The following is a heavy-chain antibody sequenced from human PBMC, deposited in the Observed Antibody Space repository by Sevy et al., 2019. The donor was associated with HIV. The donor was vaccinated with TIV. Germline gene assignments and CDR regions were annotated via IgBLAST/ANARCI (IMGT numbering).Heavy chain of an antibody. J-gene: IGHJ6*02. Sequence: GGSLRLSCAASRFTFSSYWMSWVRQAPGKGLEWVANINQDGSEKYHLDSVKGRFTISRDNAKNSLYRQMSSLRAEDSSVYFCARVSSIYYDRGYFYAMDVWGQGTTVTVSS. CDR3: ARVSSIYYDRGYFYAMDV. V-gene: IGHV3-7*01. CDR1: RFTFSSYW. CDR2: INQDGSEK. D-gene: IGHD3-22*01.